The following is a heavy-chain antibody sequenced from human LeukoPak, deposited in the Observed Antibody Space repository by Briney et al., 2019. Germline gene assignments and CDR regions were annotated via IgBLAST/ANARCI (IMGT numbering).Heavy chain of an antibody. J-gene: IGHJ4*02. V-gene: IGHV4-4*02. CDR2: IHRSGSP. CDR3: AREILGGFNPGAY. CDR1: LXSTTSNF. Sequence: SETLSLTCTVSLXSTTSNFWSWVRQPPGKGLEWIGEIHRSGSPNYNPSLQSRVTISIDRSRNQIVLELSSVTAADTAVYYCAREILGGFNPGAYWGQGTLVTVSS. D-gene: IGHD1-14*01.